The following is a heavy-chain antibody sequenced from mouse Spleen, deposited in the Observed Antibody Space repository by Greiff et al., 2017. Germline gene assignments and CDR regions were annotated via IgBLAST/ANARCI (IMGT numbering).Heavy chain of an antibody. CDR3: AREGYDWDVQYYFDY. V-gene: IGHV1-53*01. CDR1: GYTFTSYW. D-gene: IGHD4-1*01. J-gene: IGHJ2*01. Sequence: QVQLQQPGTELVKPGASVKLSCKASGYTFTSYWMHWVKQRPGQGLEWIGNINPSNGGTNYNEKFKSKATLTVDKSSSTAYMQLSSLTSEDSAVYYCAREGYDWDVQYYFDYWGQGTTLTVSS. CDR2: INPSNGGT.